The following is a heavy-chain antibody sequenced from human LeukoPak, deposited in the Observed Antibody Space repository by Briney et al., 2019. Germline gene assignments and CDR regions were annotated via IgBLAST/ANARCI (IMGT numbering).Heavy chain of an antibody. CDR1: GGSISSGGYY. V-gene: IGHV4-31*03. CDR3: ARYDIVVVPAVINYGMDV. D-gene: IGHD2-2*01. Sequence: SQTLSLTCTVSGGSISSGGYYWSWIRQHPGKGLEWIGYIYYSGSTYYNPSLKSRVTISVDTSKNQFSLKLSSVTAADTAVYYCARYDIVVVPAVINYGMDVWGQGTTVTVSS. CDR2: IYYSGST. J-gene: IGHJ6*02.